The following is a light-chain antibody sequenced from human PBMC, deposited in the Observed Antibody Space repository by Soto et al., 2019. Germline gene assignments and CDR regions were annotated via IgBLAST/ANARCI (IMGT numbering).Light chain of an antibody. V-gene: IGKV3-15*01. CDR2: DAS. J-gene: IGKJ2*01. Sequence: EIVMTQSPAALSVSLGERVSLTCRASQAVSSYLAWYQQKPGQAPRLLISDASTRATDIPDRFSGSGSGTDFTLTISSLQSSYLAVYYCLQYSTWPPLYTCGQGTKLEIK. CDR1: QAVSSY. CDR3: LQYSTWPPLYT.